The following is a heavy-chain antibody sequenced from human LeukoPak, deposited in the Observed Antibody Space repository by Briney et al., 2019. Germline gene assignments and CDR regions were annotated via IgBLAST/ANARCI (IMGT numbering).Heavy chain of an antibody. V-gene: IGHV3-7*01. D-gene: IGHD3-3*01. Sequence: GSLRLSCAASGFTFSSYWMSWVRQAPGKGVEGVANIKQDGSEKYYVDSVKGRFTISRDNAKNSLYLQMNSLRAEDTAVYYCARVPEDTIFGPPPWGHYYYYGMDVWGQGTTVTVSS. CDR2: IKQDGSEK. J-gene: IGHJ6*02. CDR1: GFTFSSYW. CDR3: ARVPEDTIFGPPPWGHYYYYGMDV.